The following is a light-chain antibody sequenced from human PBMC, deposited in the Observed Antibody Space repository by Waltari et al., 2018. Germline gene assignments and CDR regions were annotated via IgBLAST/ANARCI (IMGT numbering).Light chain of an antibody. CDR1: SSDVGDNDY. CDR2: EVS. V-gene: IGLV2-8*01. Sequence: QSALTQPPSATGSPGQSVTISCTGASSDVGDNDYVSWYQQHPGKAPKVMIFEVSKRPSGVPDRFSGSKSGNTASLTGSGLRADDEADDYCMSYAGNPVFGGGTKLTVL. J-gene: IGLJ2*01. CDR3: MSYAGNPV.